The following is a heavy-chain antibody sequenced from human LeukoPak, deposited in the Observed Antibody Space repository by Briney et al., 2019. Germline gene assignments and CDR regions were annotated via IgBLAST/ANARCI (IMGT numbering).Heavy chain of an antibody. D-gene: IGHD1-26*01. J-gene: IGHJ6*02. Sequence: GGSLRLSCAASGFTFYSYWMHWVRQAPGKGLEGVSIISGRGDRTYYADSVKGRFTISRDNSKNMVYLQMSSLSADDTAIYYCAKDRLSVPYYSMDVWGQGTTVTVSS. V-gene: IGHV3-23*01. CDR1: GFTFYSYW. CDR2: ISGRGDRT. CDR3: AKDRLSVPYYSMDV.